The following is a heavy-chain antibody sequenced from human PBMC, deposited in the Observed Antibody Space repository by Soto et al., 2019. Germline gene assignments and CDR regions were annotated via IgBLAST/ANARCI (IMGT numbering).Heavy chain of an antibody. CDR2: TYWNDDK. Sequence: SGPTLVNPTQTLTLPCIFSGFSLRTSGVGGGWIRHNQGKALEWLGFTYWNDDKRYSPSLKSRLTITKDTSKNQVVLTMTNMDPVDTATYYCAKSGSSGWYGWFDPWGQGTLVTVSS. V-gene: IGHV2-5*01. J-gene: IGHJ5*02. CDR3: AKSGSSGWYGWFDP. D-gene: IGHD6-19*01. CDR1: GFSLRTSGVG.